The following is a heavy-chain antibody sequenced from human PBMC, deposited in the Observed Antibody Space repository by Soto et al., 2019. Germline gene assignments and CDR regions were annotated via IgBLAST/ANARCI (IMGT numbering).Heavy chain of an antibody. CDR2: MSDDGSNQ. J-gene: IGHJ6*02. D-gene: IGHD2-2*01. CDR1: GFTFSDYA. CDR3: ARSIAVVATMGTYYYVLDV. Sequence: QVQLVESGGGVVQPGRSLRLSCAASGFTFSDYAVHWVRQAPGKGLEWVAVMSDDGSNQHYADSIKGRFTISRDNSKNTLDLEMHSLRAEDTAVYFCARSIAVVATMGTYYYVLDVWGQGPSVSVSS. V-gene: IGHV3-30-3*01.